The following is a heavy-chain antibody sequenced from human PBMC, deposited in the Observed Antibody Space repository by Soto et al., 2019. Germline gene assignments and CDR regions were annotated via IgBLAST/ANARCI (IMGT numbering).Heavy chain of an antibody. J-gene: IGHJ6*03. CDR3: AATAINYYYYMDV. Sequence: QLQLQESGPGLVKPSETLSLTCTVSGGSISSSTSYWGWIRQPPGKGLEWIGSINYSGSTYYSPSSNSRVTISAATTKKHHSLLLITVTAAAAAVDYCAATAINYYYYMDVWGKGTMVTVSS. D-gene: IGHD5-18*01. CDR2: INYSGST. V-gene: IGHV4-39*02. CDR1: GGSISSSTSY.